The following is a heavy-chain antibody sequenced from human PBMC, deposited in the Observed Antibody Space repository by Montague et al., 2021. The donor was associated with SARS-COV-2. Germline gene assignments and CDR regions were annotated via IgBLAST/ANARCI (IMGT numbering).Heavy chain of an antibody. J-gene: IGHJ4*02. D-gene: IGHD3-10*01. V-gene: IGHV3-23*05. CDR1: GFTFSVYT. CDR2: IDPSGGRT. Sequence: SLRLSCAVSGFTFSVYTMSWVRQAPGKGLEWVAGIDPSGGRTYYSESVKGRFTIFRDNSKNTLYLQMNSLRSVDAAIYYCVKDSVHYWGQGTLVTVSS. CDR3: VKDSVHY.